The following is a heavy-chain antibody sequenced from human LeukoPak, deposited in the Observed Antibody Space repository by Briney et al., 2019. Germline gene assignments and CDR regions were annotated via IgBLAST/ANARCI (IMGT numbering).Heavy chain of an antibody. J-gene: IGHJ2*01. CDR1: GFTFSSYA. V-gene: IGHV3-23*01. D-gene: IGHD6-13*01. Sequence: GGSLRLSCAASGFTFSSYAMSWVRQAPGKGLEWVSAISGSGGSTYYADSVKGRFTISRDNSKNTLYLQMNSLRAEDTAVYYCAKDGGRQQLVRLWYFDLWGRGTLVTVSS. CDR3: AKDGGRQQLVRLWYFDL. CDR2: ISGSGGST.